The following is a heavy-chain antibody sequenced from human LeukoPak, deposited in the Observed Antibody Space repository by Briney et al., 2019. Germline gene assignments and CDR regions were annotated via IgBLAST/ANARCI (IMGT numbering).Heavy chain of an antibody. CDR1: EFTFSRYA. V-gene: IGHV3-7*01. CDR3: AKDGADSSGWYSDY. Sequence: GGSLRLSCAASEFTFSRYAMSWVRQAPGKGLEWVANIKDDGSGKYYVDSVKGRFTISRDNAKNSLYLQMNSLRAEDTAVYYCAKDGADSSGWYSDYWGQGTLVTVSS. J-gene: IGHJ4*02. CDR2: IKDDGSGK. D-gene: IGHD6-19*01.